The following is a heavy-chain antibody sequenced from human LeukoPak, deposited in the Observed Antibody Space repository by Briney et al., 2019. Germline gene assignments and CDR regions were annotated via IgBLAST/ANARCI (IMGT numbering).Heavy chain of an antibody. CDR3: AKAGGSYHPVFDY. CDR1: GFTFSNYA. D-gene: IGHD1-26*01. CDR2: INGRGGST. V-gene: IGHV3-23*01. J-gene: IGHJ4*02. Sequence: GGTLRLSCAASGFTFSNYAMSWVRQAPGKGLEWVSSINGRGGSTYYADSVKGRFTISRDNSKNTLYLQMNSLRAEDTAVYYCAKAGGSYHPVFDYWGQGTLVTVSS.